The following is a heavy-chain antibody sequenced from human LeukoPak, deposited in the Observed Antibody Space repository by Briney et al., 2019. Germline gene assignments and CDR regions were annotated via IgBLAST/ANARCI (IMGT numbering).Heavy chain of an antibody. Sequence: ASVKVSCKASGYTFTGYYMHWVRQAPGQGLEWMGWINPNSGGTNYAQKFQGRVTMTRGTSISTAYMELSRLRSDDTAVYYCARELYSSSSPGDGYGMDVWGQGTTVTVSS. CDR1: GYTFTGYY. D-gene: IGHD6-6*01. CDR2: INPNSGGT. CDR3: ARELYSSSSPGDGYGMDV. V-gene: IGHV1-2*02. J-gene: IGHJ6*02.